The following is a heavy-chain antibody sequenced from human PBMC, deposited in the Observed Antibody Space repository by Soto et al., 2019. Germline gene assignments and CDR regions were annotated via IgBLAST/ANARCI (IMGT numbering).Heavy chain of an antibody. Sequence: GESLKISCKGSGYSFTSYWIGWVRQMPGKGLEWMGIIYPGDSDTRYSPSFQGQVTISADKSISTAYLQWSSLKASDTAMYYCARHGEHCSSTSRYLYYSYYGMDVWGQGTSVTVSS. CDR1: GYSFTSYW. D-gene: IGHD2-2*01. CDR2: IYPGDSDT. J-gene: IGHJ6*02. V-gene: IGHV5-51*01. CDR3: ARHGEHCSSTSRYLYYSYYGMDV.